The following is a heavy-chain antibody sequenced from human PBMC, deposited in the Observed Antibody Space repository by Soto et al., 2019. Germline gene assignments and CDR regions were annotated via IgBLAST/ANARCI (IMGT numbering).Heavy chain of an antibody. CDR1: GGSISSSTYY. V-gene: IGHV4-39*01. J-gene: IGHJ4*02. CDR2: IYYSGST. Sequence: KTSETLSLTCTVSGGSISSSTYYWGWIRQPPGKGLEWIGSIYYSGSTYYNPSLMSRVTISVDTSRNQFSLKLSSVTVADTAVYYCARTYSSSEIDYWGQGTLVTVSS. CDR3: ARTYSSSEIDY. D-gene: IGHD6-6*01.